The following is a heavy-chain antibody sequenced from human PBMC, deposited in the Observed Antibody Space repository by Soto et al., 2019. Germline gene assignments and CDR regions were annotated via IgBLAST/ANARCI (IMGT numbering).Heavy chain of an antibody. CDR3: AKATAAAGTSSWFDP. Sequence: WGSLRLSCSASGFTFSRYAMNWGRQAPGKGLEWVSAISGSGGSTYYADSVKGRFTISRDNSKNTLYLQMNSLRAEDTAVYYCAKATAAAGTSSWFDPWGQGTLVTVSS. CDR2: ISGSGGST. CDR1: GFTFSRYA. V-gene: IGHV3-23*01. J-gene: IGHJ5*02. D-gene: IGHD6-13*01.